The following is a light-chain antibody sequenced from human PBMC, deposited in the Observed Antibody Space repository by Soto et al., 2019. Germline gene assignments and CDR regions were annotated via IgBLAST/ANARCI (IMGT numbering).Light chain of an antibody. J-gene: IGKJ1*01. Sequence: DIQMTQSPSTLSGSVGDRVSITCRASQSISTWLAWYQQKPGKAPNLLIYDASSLKSGVPSRFSGSGSGTEFTLTISSLQPDDIATYYCQQYNSYSPTFGQGTKVDIK. CDR1: QSISTW. V-gene: IGKV1-5*01. CDR2: DAS. CDR3: QQYNSYSPT.